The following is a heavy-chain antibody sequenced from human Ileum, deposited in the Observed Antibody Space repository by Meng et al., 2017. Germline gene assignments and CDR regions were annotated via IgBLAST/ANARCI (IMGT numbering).Heavy chain of an antibody. CDR2: TYNSWST. CDR1: GASVDSGNYH. Sequence: QVQLQESGPGLVKPSQTLSLTCTVSGASVDSGNYHWSWVRQPPGKGLECIGYTYNSWSTYNTPSLKSRVSMSVDTSKNQSPLTLKSGTAAATAVYSCNASSSGGGGLGSWGQGILVTVSS. J-gene: IGHJ5*01. V-gene: IGHV4-30-4*01. D-gene: IGHD6-6*01. CDR3: NASSSGGGGLGS.